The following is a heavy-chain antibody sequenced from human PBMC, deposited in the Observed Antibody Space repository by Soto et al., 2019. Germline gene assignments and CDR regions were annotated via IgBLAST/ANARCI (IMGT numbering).Heavy chain of an antibody. CDR1: GFTFSSYA. J-gene: IGHJ6*02. D-gene: IGHD6-6*01. Sequence: GGSLRLSCAASGFTFSSYAMSWVRQAPGKGLEWVSAISGSGGSTYYADSVKGRFTISRDNSKNTLYLQMNSLRAEDTAVYYCAKNRRMGQLGNLYYYYGMDVWGQGTTVTVSS. V-gene: IGHV3-23*01. CDR2: ISGSGGST. CDR3: AKNRRMGQLGNLYYYYGMDV.